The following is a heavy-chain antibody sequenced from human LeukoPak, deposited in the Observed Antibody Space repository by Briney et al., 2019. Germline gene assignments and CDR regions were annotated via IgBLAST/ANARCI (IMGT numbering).Heavy chain of an antibody. CDR3: AAPTLGFGPFDY. D-gene: IGHD3-10*01. V-gene: IGHV3-30-3*01. CDR1: AFTFSSYA. Sequence: GGSLRLSCAASAFTFSSYAMHWVRQAPGKGLEWVAVISYDGSNKYYADSVKGRFTISRDNSKNTLYLQMNSLRAEDTAVYYCAAPTLGFGPFDYWGQGTLVTVSS. J-gene: IGHJ4*02. CDR2: ISYDGSNK.